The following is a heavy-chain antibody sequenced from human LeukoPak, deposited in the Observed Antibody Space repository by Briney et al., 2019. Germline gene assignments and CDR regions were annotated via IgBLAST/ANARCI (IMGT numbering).Heavy chain of an antibody. CDR2: IIPIFGTA. V-gene: IGHV1-69*13. CDR1: GGTFSSYA. J-gene: IGHJ2*01. D-gene: IGHD7-27*01. CDR3: ARPVTGDGGYWYFDL. Sequence: SVNVSCKASGGTFSSYAISWVRQAPGQGLEWMGGIIPIFGTANYAQKFQGRVTITADESTSTAYMELSSLRSEDTAVYYCARPVTGDGGYWYFDLWGRGTLVTVSS.